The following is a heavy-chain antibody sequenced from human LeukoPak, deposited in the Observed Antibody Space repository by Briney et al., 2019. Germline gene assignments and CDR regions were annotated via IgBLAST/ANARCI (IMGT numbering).Heavy chain of an antibody. V-gene: IGHV3-21*01. CDR1: GFTFSNYP. J-gene: IGHJ4*02. CDR3: ARTTVAHFDY. D-gene: IGHD4-23*01. Sequence: GGSLRLSCAASGFTFSNYPMSWVRQAPGKGLEWVSSISSSSSYIYYADSVKGRFTISRDNAKNSLYLQMNSLRAEDTAVYYCARTTVAHFDYWGQGTLVTVSS. CDR2: ISSSSSYI.